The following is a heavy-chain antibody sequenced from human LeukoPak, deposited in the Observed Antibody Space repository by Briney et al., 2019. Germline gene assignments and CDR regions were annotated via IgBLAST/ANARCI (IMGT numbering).Heavy chain of an antibody. J-gene: IGHJ4*02. CDR2: IYSGGST. CDR3: ARDYTYGVDY. Sequence: GGSLRLXCAASDFSVTDNYMSWVRQPPGKGLEWVSVIYSGGSTYYADSVKGRFTISRDNSKNTLYLQMNSLRAEDTAVYYCARDYTYGVDYWGQGTLVTVSS. V-gene: IGHV3-53*01. D-gene: IGHD5-18*01. CDR1: DFSVTDNY.